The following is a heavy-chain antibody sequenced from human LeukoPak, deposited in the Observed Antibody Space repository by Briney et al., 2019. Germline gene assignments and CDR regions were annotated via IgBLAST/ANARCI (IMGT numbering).Heavy chain of an antibody. J-gene: IGHJ1*01. V-gene: IGHV3-66*02. D-gene: IGHD4-17*01. CDR1: GFIVSTNY. Sequence: PGGSLRLSCAASGFIVSTNYMTWVRRAPGKGLQWVAILFSDRRTFYADTVKGRFTVSRDNSKNTLYLQMNSLRPEDTAVYYCAKDVVIGASYDYGDYIPLPHWGQGTLVTVSS. CDR3: AKDVVIGASYDYGDYIPLPH. CDR2: LFSDRRT.